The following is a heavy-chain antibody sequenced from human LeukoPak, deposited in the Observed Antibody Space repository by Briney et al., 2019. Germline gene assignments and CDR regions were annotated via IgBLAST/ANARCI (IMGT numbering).Heavy chain of an antibody. CDR2: FDPEDGET. D-gene: IGHD3-16*01. V-gene: IGHV1-24*01. Sequence: ASVKVSCKVSGYTLTELSMHWVRQAPGKGLEWMGGFDPEDGETIYAQKFQGRVTMTEDTSTDTAYMELSSLRSEDTAVYYCATDSNTFGAFDIWGQGTMVTVSS. CDR3: ATDSNTFGAFDI. CDR1: GYTLTELS. J-gene: IGHJ3*02.